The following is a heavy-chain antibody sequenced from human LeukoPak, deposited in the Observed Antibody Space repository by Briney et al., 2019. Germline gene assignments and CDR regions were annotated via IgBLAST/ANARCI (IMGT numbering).Heavy chain of an antibody. CDR2: IKSKSDGGTT. CDR1: GFTFSSYA. D-gene: IGHD5-18*01. Sequence: GGSLRLSCAAAGFTFSSYAMSWVRQAPGKGLEWVGRIKSKSDGGTTDYAAPVKGRFTISRDDSKNTLYLQMNSLRAEDTALYYCTTDDRGYSYAPRYWGQGTLVTVSS. CDR3: TTDDRGYSYAPRY. J-gene: IGHJ4*02. V-gene: IGHV3-15*01.